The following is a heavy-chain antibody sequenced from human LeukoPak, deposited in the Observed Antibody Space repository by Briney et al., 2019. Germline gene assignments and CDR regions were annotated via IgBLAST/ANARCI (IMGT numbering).Heavy chain of an antibody. Sequence: GGSLRLSCAASGFTFSSYAMSWVRQAPGKGLEWVSAISGSGGSTYYADSVKGRFTISRDNSKNTLYLQMNSLRAEDTAVYYCAKDLVGSTSCYREDCYYYYGMDVWGQGTTVTVSS. CDR2: ISGSGGST. CDR1: GFTFSSYA. D-gene: IGHD2-2*01. CDR3: AKDLVGSTSCYREDCYYYYGMDV. J-gene: IGHJ6*02. V-gene: IGHV3-23*01.